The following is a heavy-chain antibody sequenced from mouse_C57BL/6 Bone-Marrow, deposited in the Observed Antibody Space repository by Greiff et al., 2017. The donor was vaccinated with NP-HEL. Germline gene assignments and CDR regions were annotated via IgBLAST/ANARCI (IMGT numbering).Heavy chain of an antibody. CDR3: AIGTAQVAWFAY. CDR2: IHPSDSDT. D-gene: IGHD3-2*02. CDR1: GYTFTSYW. J-gene: IGHJ3*01. Sequence: VQLQQPGAALVKPGASVKVSCKASGYTFTSYWMHWVKQRPGQGLEWIGRIHPSDSDTNYNQKLKGKATLTVDKSSSTAYMQLSSLTSEDSAVYYCAIGTAQVAWFAYWGQGTLVTVSA. V-gene: IGHV1-74*01.